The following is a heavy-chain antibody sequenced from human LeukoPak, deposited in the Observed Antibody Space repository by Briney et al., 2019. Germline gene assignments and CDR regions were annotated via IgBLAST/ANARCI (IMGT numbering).Heavy chain of an antibody. CDR1: GYTFTSYG. CDR2: ISAYNGNT. CDR3: ARGYIPMVRGVITLDY. J-gene: IGHJ4*02. Sequence: ASVKVSCKASGYTFTSYGISWVRQAPGQGLEWMGWISAYNGNTNYAQKLQGRVTMTTDTSTSTAYMGLRSLRSDDTAVYYCARGYIPMVRGVITLDYWGQGTLVTVSS. V-gene: IGHV1-18*01. D-gene: IGHD3-10*01.